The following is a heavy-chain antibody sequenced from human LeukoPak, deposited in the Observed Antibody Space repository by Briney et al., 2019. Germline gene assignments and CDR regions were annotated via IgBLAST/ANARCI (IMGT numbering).Heavy chain of an antibody. Sequence: ASVKVSCKVSGCTLTELSMHWVRQAPGKGLEWMGGFDPEDGETIYAQKFQGRVTMTEDTSTDTAYMELSSLRSEDTAVYYCATPSRGSGYYDYWGQGTLVTVSS. CDR2: FDPEDGET. D-gene: IGHD3-22*01. J-gene: IGHJ4*02. CDR1: GCTLTELS. CDR3: ATPSRGSGYYDY. V-gene: IGHV1-24*01.